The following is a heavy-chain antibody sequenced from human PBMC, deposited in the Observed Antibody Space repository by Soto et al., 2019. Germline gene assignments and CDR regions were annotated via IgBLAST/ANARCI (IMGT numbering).Heavy chain of an antibody. Sequence: ASGKVSCRAAGYTFSGYDINWVRQATGQGPEWMGWMNPNSGNTGYAQKFQGRVTMTRNTSISTAYMELSSLRSEDTAVYYCARLVDCSGGSCYPDAFDIWGQGTMVTVSS. J-gene: IGHJ3*02. CDR1: GYTFSGYD. D-gene: IGHD2-15*01. CDR2: MNPNSGNT. V-gene: IGHV1-8*01. CDR3: ARLVDCSGGSCYPDAFDI.